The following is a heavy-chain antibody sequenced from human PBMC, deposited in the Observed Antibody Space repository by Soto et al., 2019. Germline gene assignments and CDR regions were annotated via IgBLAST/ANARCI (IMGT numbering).Heavy chain of an antibody. CDR3: AIGGGEYNYFDH. D-gene: IGHD2-21*01. J-gene: IGHJ4*02. CDR2: IKSDGSST. Sequence: GGSLRLSCAASGFLFSTYWMFWVRQVPRKGLLWVSRIKSDGSSTSYANSVKGRFTISRDNTNNTLYLQMTSLRAEDTVVYYCAIGGGEYNYFDHWGQGILVTVSS. CDR1: GFLFSTYW. V-gene: IGHV3-74*01.